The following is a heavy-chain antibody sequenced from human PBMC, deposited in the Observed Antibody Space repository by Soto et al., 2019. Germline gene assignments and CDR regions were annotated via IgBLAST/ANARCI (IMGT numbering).Heavy chain of an antibody. V-gene: IGHV3-7*01. CDR3: ARIAATGRGWDV. Sequence: VQLVESGGGLVQPGGSLRLSCVDSGFTFSSYWMSWVRQAPVKGLEWVGNIKQDGSEENYVESLKGRFTISRDNAKNSMYLQMNSLRAEDTAVYYCARIAATGRGWDVWGQGTTVVVSS. CDR1: GFTFSSYW. D-gene: IGHD6-13*01. CDR2: IKQDGSEE. J-gene: IGHJ6*02.